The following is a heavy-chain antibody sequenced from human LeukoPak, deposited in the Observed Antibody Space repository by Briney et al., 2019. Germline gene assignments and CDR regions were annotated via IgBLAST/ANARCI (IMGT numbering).Heavy chain of an antibody. D-gene: IGHD4-23*01. CDR1: GFTFSNYA. V-gene: IGHV3-23*01. CDR3: AKHGRFTGGNSEIDY. CDR2: ISGSGSTT. Sequence: QPGGYLRLSCAASGFTFSNYAMTWVRQAPGEGLEWVSDISGSGSTTYYADSVKGRFTISRDNSKNTLYLQVDSLRAEDTALYYCAKHGRFTGGNSEIDYWGRGILVTVS. J-gene: IGHJ4*02.